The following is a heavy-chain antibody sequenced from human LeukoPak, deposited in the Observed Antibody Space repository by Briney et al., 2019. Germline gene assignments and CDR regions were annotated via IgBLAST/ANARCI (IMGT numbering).Heavy chain of an antibody. Sequence: GGSLRLSCVASGFTFSRYSMNWLRQAPGKGLEWVSYISSSSSTIHYTDSVEGRFTISRDNAKNSLYLQMNSLRAEDTAVYYCAIIPRAAAGPSARSPFHYWGQGTLVTVSS. CDR1: GFTFSRYS. CDR3: AIIPRAAAGPSARSPFHY. V-gene: IGHV3-48*04. D-gene: IGHD6-13*01. J-gene: IGHJ4*02. CDR2: ISSSSSTI.